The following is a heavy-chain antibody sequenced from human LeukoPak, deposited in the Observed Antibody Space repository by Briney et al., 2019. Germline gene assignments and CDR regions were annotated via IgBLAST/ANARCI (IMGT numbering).Heavy chain of an antibody. Sequence: GGSLRLSCAASGFTFSDYYMSWIRQAPGKGLEWVSSISSSSSYIYYADSVKGRFTISRDNAKNSLYLQMNSLRAEDTAVYYCARGVRILTGYYHYWGQGTLVTVSS. CDR1: GFTFSDYY. D-gene: IGHD3-9*01. J-gene: IGHJ4*02. CDR2: ISSSSSYI. V-gene: IGHV3-11*06. CDR3: ARGVRILTGYYHY.